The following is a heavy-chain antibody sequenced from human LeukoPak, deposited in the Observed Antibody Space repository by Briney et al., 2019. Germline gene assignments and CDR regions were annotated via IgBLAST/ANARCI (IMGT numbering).Heavy chain of an antibody. J-gene: IGHJ3*02. Sequence: GGSLRLSCAASGFTFSSYAMSWVRQAPGKGREWGSAISGSGGSTYYADSVKGRGTIPRDNSKNTLYLQMNSLRAEDTAVYYCAKAGCSSTSCYVFAFDIWGQGTMVTVSS. CDR1: GFTFSSYA. CDR2: ISGSGGST. V-gene: IGHV3-23*01. CDR3: AKAGCSSTSCYVFAFDI. D-gene: IGHD2-2*01.